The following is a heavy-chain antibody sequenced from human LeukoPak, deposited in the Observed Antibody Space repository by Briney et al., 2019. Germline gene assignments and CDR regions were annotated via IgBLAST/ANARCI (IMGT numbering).Heavy chain of an antibody. D-gene: IGHD2-2*01. CDR2: INHSGST. J-gene: IGHJ4*02. Sequence: PSETLSLTCAVYGGSFSGYYWSWIRQPPGKGLEWIGEINHSGSTNYNPSLKSRVTISVDTSKNQFSLKLSSVTAADTAVYYCASFSTSWGVYFDYWGQGTLVTVSS. CDR3: ASFSTSWGVYFDY. V-gene: IGHV4-34*01. CDR1: GGSFSGYY.